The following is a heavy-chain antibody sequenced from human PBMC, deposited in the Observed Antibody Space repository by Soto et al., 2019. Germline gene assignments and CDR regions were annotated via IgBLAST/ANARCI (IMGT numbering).Heavy chain of an antibody. CDR3: ARAVVVVPADNAFDI. D-gene: IGHD2-2*01. CDR2: IYYSGST. V-gene: IGHV4-59*01. Sequence: SETLSLTCTVSGGSIGSYYWSWIRQPPGKGLEWIGYIYYSGSTNYNPSLKSRVTISVDTSKNQFSLKLSSVTAADTAVYYCARAVVVVPADNAFDIWGQGTLVTVSS. CDR1: GGSIGSYY. J-gene: IGHJ4*02.